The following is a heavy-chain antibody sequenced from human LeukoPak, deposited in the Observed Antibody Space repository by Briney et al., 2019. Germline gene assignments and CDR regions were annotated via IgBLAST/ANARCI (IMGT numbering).Heavy chain of an antibody. CDR3: ARVSWYMREDYFDY. CDR1: GGSISNYY. V-gene: IGHV4-59*01. D-gene: IGHD2-8*02. CDR2: IHYSGST. Sequence: PSENLSFKCSVYGGSISNYYWSWLRQPQGQGLEWIGYIHYSGSTNYNPSLKSRDTISVDTSKNQFSLKLSAVTAADTAVYYCARVSWYMREDYFDYWGQGTLVTVSS. J-gene: IGHJ4*02.